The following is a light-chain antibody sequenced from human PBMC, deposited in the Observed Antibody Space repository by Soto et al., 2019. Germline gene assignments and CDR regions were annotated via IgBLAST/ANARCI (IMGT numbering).Light chain of an antibody. V-gene: IGKV3-20*01. CDR1: QSINSRY. CDR2: GAS. CDR3: QQLGSSPGFT. J-gene: IGKJ3*01. Sequence: EIVLTQSPATLSLSPGERATLSCRASQSINSRYLAWYQQKPGQAPRLLIYGASSRATGIPDRFSGSGSGTDFTPTISRREPEDFSVYYCQQLGSSPGFTFGPGTKVDIK.